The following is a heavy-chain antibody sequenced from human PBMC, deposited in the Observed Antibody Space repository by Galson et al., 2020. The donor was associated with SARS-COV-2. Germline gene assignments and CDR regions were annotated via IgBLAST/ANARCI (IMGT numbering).Heavy chain of an antibody. CDR3: ARDRVVVPAGKNYYYYGMDV. D-gene: IGHD2-2*01. CDR2: ISAYNGNT. Sequence: ASVKVSCKASGYTFTSYGISWVRQAPGQGLEWMGWISAYNGNTNYAQKLQGRVTMTTDTSTSTAYMELRSLRSDDTAVYYCARDRVVVPAGKNYYYYGMDVWGQGTTVTVSS. V-gene: IGHV1-18*01. CDR1: GYTFTSYG. J-gene: IGHJ6*02.